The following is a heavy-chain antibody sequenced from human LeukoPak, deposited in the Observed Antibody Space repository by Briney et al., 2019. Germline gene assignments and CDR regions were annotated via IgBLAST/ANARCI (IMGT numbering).Heavy chain of an antibody. V-gene: IGHV3-21*01. CDR2: ISSSSSYI. CDR3: ARDLVGAVTENGAFDI. J-gene: IGHJ3*02. CDR1: GFTFDNYA. D-gene: IGHD1-26*01. Sequence: PGGSLRLSCAASGFTFDNYAMTWVRQAPGKGLEWVSSISSSSSYIYYADSVKGRFTISRDNAKNSLYLQMNSLRAEDTAVYYCARDLVGAVTENGAFDIWGQGTMVTVSS.